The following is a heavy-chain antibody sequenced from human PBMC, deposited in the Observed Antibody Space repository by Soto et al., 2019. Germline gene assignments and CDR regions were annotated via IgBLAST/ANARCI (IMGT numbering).Heavy chain of an antibody. CDR1: RLTFRSYA. J-gene: IGHJ6*02. V-gene: IGHV3-23*01. CDR3: ANVDWNYGKDA. Sequence: EVQLLESGGSLVQPGGSLRLSCAASRLTFRSYAMSWVRQAPGKGLEWVSGINGFGDRTNYADSVKGRFTISRDNSKNTLYLQMNSLRVEDTAIYYCANVDWNYGKDAWGQGTTVTVSS. D-gene: IGHD1-1*01. CDR2: INGFGDRT.